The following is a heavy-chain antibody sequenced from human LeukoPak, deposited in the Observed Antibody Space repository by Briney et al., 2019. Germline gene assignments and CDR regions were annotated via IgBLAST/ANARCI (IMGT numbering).Heavy chain of an antibody. CDR3: ATRPTPRDRDF. CDR1: GLTFSTSD. CDR2: IVQSGTT. Sequence: PGVSLRLSCVASGLTFSTSDTSWVRQARGKGPEWLSLIVQSGTTYYAASVEGRFTISRDNSQNTVFMQMNSLRAEDTAVYYCATRPTPRDRDFWGQGTLVTVSS. D-gene: IGHD5-24*01. J-gene: IGHJ4*02. V-gene: IGHV3-23*01.